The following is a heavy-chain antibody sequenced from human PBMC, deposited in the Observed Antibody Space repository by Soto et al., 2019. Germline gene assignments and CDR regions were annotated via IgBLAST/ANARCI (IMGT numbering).Heavy chain of an antibody. CDR1: GFTFSSYA. CDR3: AKDRTIFGVVTYYYGMGV. CDR2: ISGSGGST. D-gene: IGHD3-3*01. Sequence: GGSLRLSCAASGFTFSSYAMSWVRQAPGKGLEWVSAISGSGGSTYYADSVKGRFTISRDNSKNTLYLQMNSLRAEDTAVYYCAKDRTIFGVVTYYYGMGVWGQGTTVTVSS. V-gene: IGHV3-23*01. J-gene: IGHJ6*02.